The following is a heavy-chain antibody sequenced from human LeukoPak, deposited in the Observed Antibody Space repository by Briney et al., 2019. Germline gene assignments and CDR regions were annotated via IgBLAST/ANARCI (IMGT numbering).Heavy chain of an antibody. Sequence: PGGSLRLSCAASGFTFSSYSMNWVRQAPGKGLEWVSYISSGSSIIYYADSVKGRFTISRDNAKNSLYLQMNSLRAEDTAVYYCASDLATKVAFDIWGQGTMVTVSS. CDR3: ASDLATKVAFDI. CDR2: ISSGSSII. CDR1: GFTFSSYS. D-gene: IGHD5-12*01. V-gene: IGHV3-48*01. J-gene: IGHJ3*02.